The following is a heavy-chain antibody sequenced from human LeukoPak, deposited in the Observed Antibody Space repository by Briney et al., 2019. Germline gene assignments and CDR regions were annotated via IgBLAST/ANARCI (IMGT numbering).Heavy chain of an antibody. CDR3: ARAHSGYDVKYFAY. J-gene: IGHJ4*02. CDR2: IIPILNTA. D-gene: IGHD5-12*01. Sequence: SVKVSCKASGGFSNYAINWVRQAPGQGLEWMGRIIPILNTANSAEKFQGRVTITADKFTNTAYMELSSLRSEDTAIYYCARAHSGYDVKYFAYWGQGTLVTVSS. CDR1: GGFSNYA. V-gene: IGHV1-69*04.